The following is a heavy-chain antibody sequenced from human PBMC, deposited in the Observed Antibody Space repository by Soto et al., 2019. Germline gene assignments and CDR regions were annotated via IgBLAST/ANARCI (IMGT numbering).Heavy chain of an antibody. CDR2: IYYTGNS. V-gene: IGHV4-31*03. CDR3: AREQWGFDS. CDR1: GGSITTNGHY. Sequence: QVQLQESGPELVKPSQTLSLTCSVSGGSITTNGHYWTWIRQHPGQGLEWIAYIYYTGNSYLNPSLKRRLSISVDTSKNHFSLDLRYVTAADTAVYYCAREQWGFDSWGQGTLVTVSS. J-gene: IGHJ4*02. D-gene: IGHD6-19*01.